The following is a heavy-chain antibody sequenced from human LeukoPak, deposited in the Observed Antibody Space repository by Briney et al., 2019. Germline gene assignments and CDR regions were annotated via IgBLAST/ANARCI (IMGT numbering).Heavy chain of an antibody. J-gene: IGHJ3*02. Sequence: PGGSLRLSCAASGFIFSSNDIHWVRQAPGKGLEWVEVISYDGGNKYYADSVKGRFAISRDNSKNTLYLQMNSLRAEDAAVYYCAKGTHYYDSSGYWGAFDIWGQGTMVTVSS. CDR2: ISYDGGNK. CDR3: AKGTHYYDSSGYWGAFDI. V-gene: IGHV3-30*18. D-gene: IGHD3-22*01. CDR1: GFIFSSND.